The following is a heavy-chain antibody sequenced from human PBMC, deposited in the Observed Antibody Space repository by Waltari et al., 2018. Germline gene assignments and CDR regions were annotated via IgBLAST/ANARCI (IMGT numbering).Heavy chain of an antibody. CDR3: ARLDYGDYGSPFDY. CDR2: INHSGST. CDR1: GGSFSGYY. V-gene: IGHV4-34*01. D-gene: IGHD4-17*01. Sequence: QVQLQQWGAGLLKPSETLSLTCAVYGGSFSGYYWSWIRQPPGKGLEWIGEINHSGSTNYNPSLKSRVTISVDTSKNQFSLKLSSVTAADTAVYYCARLDYGDYGSPFDYWGQGTLVTVSS. J-gene: IGHJ4*02.